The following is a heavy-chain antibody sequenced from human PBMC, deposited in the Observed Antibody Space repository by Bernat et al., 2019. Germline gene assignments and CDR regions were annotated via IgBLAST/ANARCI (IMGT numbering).Heavy chain of an antibody. Sequence: QVQLVESGGGVVQPGRSLRLSCAASGFTFSSYGMHWVRQAPGKGLEWVAVISYDGSNKYYADSVKGRFTISRDNSKNTLYLQMNSLRAEDTAVYYCAKAFSSRWYYFDYWGQGTLVTVSS. D-gene: IGHD6-13*01. CDR2: ISYDGSNK. V-gene: IGHV3-30*18. J-gene: IGHJ4*02. CDR1: GFTFSSYG. CDR3: AKAFSSRWYYFDY.